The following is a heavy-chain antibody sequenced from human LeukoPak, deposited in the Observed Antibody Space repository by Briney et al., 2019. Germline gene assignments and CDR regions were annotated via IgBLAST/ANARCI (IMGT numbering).Heavy chain of an antibody. J-gene: IGHJ6*02. Sequence: ASVKVSCKAFGYTFTSYDINWVRQATGQGLEWMGWMNPNSGNTGYAQKFQGRVTMTRNTSISTAYMELSSLRSEDTAVYYCARVTPLYSSSWYVPSYYYYGMDVWGQGTTVTVS. D-gene: IGHD6-13*01. CDR1: GYTFTSYD. V-gene: IGHV1-8*01. CDR3: ARVTPLYSSSWYVPSYYYYGMDV. CDR2: MNPNSGNT.